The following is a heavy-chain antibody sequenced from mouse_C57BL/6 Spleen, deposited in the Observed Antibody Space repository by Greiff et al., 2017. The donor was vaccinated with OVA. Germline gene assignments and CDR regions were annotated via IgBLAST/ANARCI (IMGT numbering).Heavy chain of an antibody. CDR2: ISSGSSTI. V-gene: IGHV5-17*01. Sequence: DVMLVESGGGLVKPGGSLKLSCAASGFTFSDYGMHWVRQAPEKGLEWVAYISSGSSTINYADTVKGRFTISRDNAKNTLFLQVTSLRSEDTAMYYCAMIGGFAYWGQLTLVTVAA. CDR1: GFTFSDYG. D-gene: IGHD2-4*01. CDR3: AMIGGFAY. J-gene: IGHJ3*01.